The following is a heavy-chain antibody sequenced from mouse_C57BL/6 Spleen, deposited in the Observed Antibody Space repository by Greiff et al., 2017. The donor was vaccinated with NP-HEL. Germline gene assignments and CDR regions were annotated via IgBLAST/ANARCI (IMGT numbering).Heavy chain of an antibody. CDR1: GYTFTDYE. CDR2: IDPETGGT. D-gene: IGHD2-2*01. V-gene: IGHV1-15*01. CDR3: TRTTMVTDGPWFAY. Sequence: LQESGAELVRPGASVTLSCKASGYTFTDYEMHWVKQTPVHGLEWIGAIDPETGGTAYNQKFKGKAILTADKSSSTAYMELRSLTSEDSAVYYCTRTTMVTDGPWFAYWGQGTLVTVSA. J-gene: IGHJ3*01.